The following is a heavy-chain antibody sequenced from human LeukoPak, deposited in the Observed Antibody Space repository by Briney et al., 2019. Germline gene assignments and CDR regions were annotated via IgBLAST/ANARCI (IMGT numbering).Heavy chain of an antibody. J-gene: IGHJ4*02. CDR3: LRGDTRDY. Sequence: GGSLRLSCAASGFTFGTYTMNWVRQAPGKGLEWVSSISSSSSHTHYADSVKGRFTTSRDNAKNSLYLQMNSLRGEDTAVYYCLRGDTRDYWGQGTLVTVSA. V-gene: IGHV3-21*04. CDR2: ISSSSSHT. CDR1: GFTFGTYT. D-gene: IGHD2-2*01.